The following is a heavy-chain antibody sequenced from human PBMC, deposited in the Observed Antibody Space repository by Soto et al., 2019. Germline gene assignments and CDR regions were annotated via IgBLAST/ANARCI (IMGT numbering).Heavy chain of an antibody. CDR3: ARPANTVADHFDL. J-gene: IGHJ4*02. Sequence: PGESLKISCQVAGYTFTIYWIGGVREMPGKGLGWRGIIYPSDSDTRYSPSFQGQVTISADQSITTAYLQWDSLKASDTAIYYCARPANTVADHFDLWGQGTPVTVSS. CDR2: IYPSDSDT. CDR1: GYTFTIYW. V-gene: IGHV5-51*01. D-gene: IGHD4-17*01.